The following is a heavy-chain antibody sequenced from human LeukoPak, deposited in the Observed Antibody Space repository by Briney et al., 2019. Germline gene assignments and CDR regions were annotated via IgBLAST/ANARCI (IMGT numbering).Heavy chain of an antibody. CDR2: IYPGDSDT. Sequence: RGESLKISCKGSGFNFTSYWIGWVRQMPGKGLEWMGIIYPGDSDTRYSPSFQGQVTISADKSISTAYLQWSSLKASDTAMYYCARLGRVGSGSYYNYYYYYMDVWGKGTTVTISS. V-gene: IGHV5-51*01. J-gene: IGHJ6*03. CDR3: ARLGRVGSGSYYNYYYYYMDV. CDR1: GFNFTSYW. D-gene: IGHD3-10*01.